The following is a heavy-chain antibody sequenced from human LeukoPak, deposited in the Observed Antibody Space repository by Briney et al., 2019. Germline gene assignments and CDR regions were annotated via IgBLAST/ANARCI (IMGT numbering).Heavy chain of an antibody. V-gene: IGHV1-2*02. CDR1: GYTFTIYY. CDR3: ARKRGHNVATLCIDV. Sequence: ASVTVSFTSSGYTFTIYYMHWVRQAPGQGLEWMGWINSNSGGANYAQKLQGRVTITRDTSISTAYMEPSRLRSDDTAAYYCARKRGHNVATLCIDVWGEGTTVTVSS. J-gene: IGHJ6*03. CDR2: INSNSGGA. D-gene: IGHD1-14*01.